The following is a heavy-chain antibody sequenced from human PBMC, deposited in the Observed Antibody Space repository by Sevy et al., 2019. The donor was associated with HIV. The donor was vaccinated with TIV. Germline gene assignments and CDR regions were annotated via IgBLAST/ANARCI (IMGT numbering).Heavy chain of an antibody. V-gene: IGHV3-30-3*01. CDR3: AREPGSSWSSCDY. J-gene: IGHJ4*02. CDR2: ISYDGSHK. CDR1: GFIFGSYA. D-gene: IGHD6-13*01. Sequence: GGSLRLSCAASGFIFGSYAMNWVRQAPGKGLEWVAVISYDGSHKYYADSVKGRFTISRDSSKNTLYLQMHSLRTDDTAVYYCAREPGSSWSSCDYWGQGTLVTVSS.